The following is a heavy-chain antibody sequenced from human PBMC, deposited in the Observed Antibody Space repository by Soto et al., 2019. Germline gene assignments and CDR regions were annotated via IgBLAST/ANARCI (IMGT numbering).Heavy chain of an antibody. CDR1: GYTFTSYG. Sequence: ASVKVSCKASGYTFTSYGISWLRQSPGQGLEWMGWISAYNGNTNYAQKLRGRVTMTTDTSTSTAYMELRSLRSDDTAVYYCAREIRGWFDPWGQGTLVTVSS. CDR2: ISAYNGNT. V-gene: IGHV1-18*01. CDR3: AREIRGWFDP. J-gene: IGHJ5*02.